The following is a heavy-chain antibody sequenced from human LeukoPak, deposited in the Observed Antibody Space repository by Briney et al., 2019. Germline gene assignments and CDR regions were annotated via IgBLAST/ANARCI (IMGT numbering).Heavy chain of an antibody. J-gene: IGHJ1*01. V-gene: IGHV4-39*07. D-gene: IGHD4-23*01. CDR2: IYYSGST. Sequence: SETLSLTCTVSGGSISSSSYYWGWIRQPPGKGLEWIGSIYYSGSTYYNPSLKSRVTISVDTSKNQFSLKLSSVTAADTAVYYCASESTTVGWFQHWGQGTLVTVSS. CDR3: ASESTTVGWFQH. CDR1: GGSISSSSYY.